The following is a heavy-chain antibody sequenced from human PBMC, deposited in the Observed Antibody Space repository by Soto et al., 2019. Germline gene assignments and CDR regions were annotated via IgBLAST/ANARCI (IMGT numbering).Heavy chain of an antibody. D-gene: IGHD3-10*01. CDR2: VNPILSMS. Sequence: QVQLVQSGAEVKRPGSSVKVSCKASGDTFCFYSINWVRQAPGLVLEWMGRVNPILSMSNYAQRFQGRVTMTADKSTSTAYMELSGLRSEDTAMYYCATSYGSGYRAFDYWGQGALVTVSS. V-gene: IGHV1-69*04. CDR1: GDTFCFYS. J-gene: IGHJ4*02. CDR3: ATSYGSGYRAFDY.